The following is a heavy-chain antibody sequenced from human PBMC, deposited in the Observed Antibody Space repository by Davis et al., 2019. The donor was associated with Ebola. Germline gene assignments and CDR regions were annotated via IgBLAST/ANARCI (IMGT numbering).Heavy chain of an antibody. D-gene: IGHD4-17*01. Sequence: WGSLSLSCAASGFTFSSYAMPRVCQAPGKGMEWVAVISYDGSNKYYADSVKGRFTISRDNSKNTLYLQMNSLRAEDTAVYYCTSTTVSKGDYWGQGTLVTVSS. CDR2: ISYDGSNK. CDR1: GFTFSSYA. CDR3: TSTTVSKGDY. V-gene: IGHV3-30-3*01. J-gene: IGHJ4*02.